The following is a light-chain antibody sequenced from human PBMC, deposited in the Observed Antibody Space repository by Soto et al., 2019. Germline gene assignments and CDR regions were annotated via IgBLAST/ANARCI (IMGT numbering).Light chain of an antibody. J-gene: IGKJ3*01. V-gene: IGKV1-33*01. CDR3: QQYDYLPPSP. CDR1: QDIRTS. Sequence: DIQMTQSPSSLSASVGARISITCQASQDIRTSLSWFQQKPGRAPKLLIYGASNLETGVPSRFRGSGSGTDFTFTISSLQPEDIATYYCQQYDYLPPSPFGPGTKVDIQ. CDR2: GAS.